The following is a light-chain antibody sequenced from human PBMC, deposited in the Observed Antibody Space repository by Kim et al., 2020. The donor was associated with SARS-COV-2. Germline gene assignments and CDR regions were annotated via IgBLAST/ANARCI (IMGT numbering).Light chain of an antibody. CDR3: QSYDSTNWV. Sequence: NFMLTQPHSVSESPGKTVTISCTRSGGSIASDYVQWYQQRPDSSPTTVIYEDNQRPSGVPDRFSGSIDRSSNSASLTISGLKTEDEADYYCQSYDSTNWVFGGGTQLTVL. CDR2: EDN. CDR1: GGSIASDY. V-gene: IGLV6-57*01. J-gene: IGLJ3*02.